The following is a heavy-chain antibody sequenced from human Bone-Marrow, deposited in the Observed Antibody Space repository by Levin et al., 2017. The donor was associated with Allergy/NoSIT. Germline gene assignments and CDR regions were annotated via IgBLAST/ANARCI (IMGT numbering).Heavy chain of an antibody. V-gene: IGHV3-30*01. CDR1: GFTFSGSV. D-gene: IGHD6-19*01. J-gene: IGHJ5*02. Sequence: HGESLKISCTASGFTFSGSVMHWVRQAPGKGLEWVTVISYDGSGEQYADSVKGRFTISRDNAKNTLYLQMNSLRSEDTAVYYCAKERGSSGRAGWFDPWGQGTLVTVSS. CDR2: ISYDGSGE. CDR3: AKERGSSGRAGWFDP.